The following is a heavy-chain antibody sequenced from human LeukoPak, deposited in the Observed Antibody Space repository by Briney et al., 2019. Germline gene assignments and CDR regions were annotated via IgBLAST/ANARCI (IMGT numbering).Heavy chain of an antibody. CDR1: GFTFSSYA. CDR2: ISGSGGST. V-gene: IGHV3-23*01. Sequence: QPGGSLRLSCAASGFTFSSYAMSWVRQAPGKGLEWVSAISGSGGSTYYADSVKGRFTISRDNSKNTLYLQMNSLRAEDTAVYYCAKDFQGASRDYDFWSGYDYYYYYGMDVWGQGTTVTVSS. CDR3: AKDFQGASRDYDFWSGYDYYYYYGMDV. J-gene: IGHJ6*02. D-gene: IGHD3-3*01.